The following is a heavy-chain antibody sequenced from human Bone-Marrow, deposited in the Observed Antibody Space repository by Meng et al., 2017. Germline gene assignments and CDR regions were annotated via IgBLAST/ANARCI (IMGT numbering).Heavy chain of an antibody. CDR1: GGSFRGYS. CDR3: ARVGVVVITPNWFDP. J-gene: IGHJ5*02. D-gene: IGHD3-22*01. V-gene: IGHV4-34*01. Sequence: QVPPQPLAAGLLEPSATLSLTGAVYGGSFRGYSWSWIRQPPGKGLEWIGEINHSGSTNYNPSLKSRVTISVDTSKNQFSLKLSSVTAADTAVYYCARVGVVVITPNWFDPWGQGTLVTVSS. CDR2: INHSGST.